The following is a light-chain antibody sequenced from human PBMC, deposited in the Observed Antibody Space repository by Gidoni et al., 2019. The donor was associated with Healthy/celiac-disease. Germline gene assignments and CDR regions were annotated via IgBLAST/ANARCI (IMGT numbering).Light chain of an antibody. Sequence: SYELTQPPSVSVHPGQTASITCSGDKVGDKYACWYQQKPGQSPVLVIYQDSKLPAEIPERFAGSNSGNTATLTISGTQAMDEADYYCQAWDSSTAYVFGTGTKVTVL. CDR1: KVGDKY. V-gene: IGLV3-1*01. CDR3: QAWDSSTAYV. CDR2: QDS. J-gene: IGLJ1*01.